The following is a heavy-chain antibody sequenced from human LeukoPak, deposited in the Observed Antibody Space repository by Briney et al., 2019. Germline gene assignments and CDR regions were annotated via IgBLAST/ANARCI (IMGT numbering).Heavy chain of an antibody. CDR2: ISSSNSYT. CDR3: AKDRKVYEV. Sequence: GGSLRLSCAASGFTFSDYYITWIRQAPGKGLEWVSYISSSNSYTNYADSVKGRFTISRDNSKNTLYLQMSSLRTEDAAVYYCAKDRKVYEVWGQGTLVTVSS. D-gene: IGHD2/OR15-2a*01. V-gene: IGHV3-11*05. CDR1: GFTFSDYY. J-gene: IGHJ4*02.